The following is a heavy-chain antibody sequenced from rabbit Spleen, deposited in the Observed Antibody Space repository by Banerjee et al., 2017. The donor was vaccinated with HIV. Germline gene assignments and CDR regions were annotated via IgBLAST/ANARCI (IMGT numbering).Heavy chain of an antibody. V-gene: IGHV1S45*01. CDR2: INAATAKP. CDR3: ARDLVVVIGWNFNL. D-gene: IGHD8-1*01. Sequence: QEQLVESGGGLVQPEGSLTLTCKASGFSFGDRDVMCWVRQAPGKGLEWIACINAATAKPVYATWAKGRFTISRTSSTTVTLRMTSLTAADTATYFCARDLVVVIGWNFNLWGQGTLVTVS. CDR1: GFSFGDRDV. J-gene: IGHJ4*01.